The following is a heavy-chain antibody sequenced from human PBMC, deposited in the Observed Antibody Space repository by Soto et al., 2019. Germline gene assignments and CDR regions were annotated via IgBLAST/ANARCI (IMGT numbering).Heavy chain of an antibody. V-gene: IGHV1-18*01. Sequence: ASVKVSCKASGYTFTSYGISWVRQAPGQGLEWMGWISAYNGNTNYAQKLQGRVTMTTDTSTSTAYMELRSLRSDDTAVYYCALRRSTYYYMDVWGKGTTITVSS. D-gene: IGHD3-16*01. CDR2: ISAYNGNT. J-gene: IGHJ6*03. CDR3: ALRRSTYYYMDV. CDR1: GYTFTSYG.